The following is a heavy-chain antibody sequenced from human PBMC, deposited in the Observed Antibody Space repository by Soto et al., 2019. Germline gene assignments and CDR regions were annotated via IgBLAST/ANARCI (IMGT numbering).Heavy chain of an antibody. J-gene: IGHJ6*02. D-gene: IGHD1-26*01. CDR2: ISSSGGTI. CDR3: ARDAFDIYYKFVTDV. V-gene: IGHV3-48*03. CDR1: GFTFSDYE. Sequence: PGGSLRLSCAASGFTFSDYEMNWVRQAPGKGLEWVSYISSSGGTIKYADSVKGRFTISRDNAKNSLFLQMHSLRADDTAVYYCARDAFDIYYKFVTDVWGQGPPVTVSS.